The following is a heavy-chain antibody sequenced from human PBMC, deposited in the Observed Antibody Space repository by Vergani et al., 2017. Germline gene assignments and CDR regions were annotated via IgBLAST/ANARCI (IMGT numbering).Heavy chain of an antibody. J-gene: IGHJ3*01. V-gene: IGHV1-18*01. Sequence: QVPLVPSGAALKKPGASVSVSCTVSSHTFQTYGISWVRQAPGKGLEWMAWIRPYTGHTIYAQKFQDRVTMTADTSTNTAYMELRSLRSDDTAVYFCARVAPSNSEVTPTAFDVWGQGTMVTVSS. D-gene: IGHD1-1*01. CDR2: IRPYTGHT. CDR1: SHTFQTYG. CDR3: ARVAPSNSEVTPTAFDV.